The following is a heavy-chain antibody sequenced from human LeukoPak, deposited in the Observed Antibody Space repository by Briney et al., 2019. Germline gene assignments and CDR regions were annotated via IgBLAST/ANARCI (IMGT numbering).Heavy chain of an antibody. CDR1: GGSISSSSYY. V-gene: IGHV4-39*07. CDR2: IYYSGST. CDR3: ARDPTALKTYYYDSSGYYYDAFDI. Sequence: PSETLSLTCTVSGGSISSSSYYWGWIRQPPGKGLEWIGSIYYSGSTYYNPSLKSRVTISVDTSKNQFSLKLSSVTAADTAVYYCARDPTALKTYYYDSSGYYYDAFDIWGQGTMVTVSS. D-gene: IGHD3-22*01. J-gene: IGHJ3*02.